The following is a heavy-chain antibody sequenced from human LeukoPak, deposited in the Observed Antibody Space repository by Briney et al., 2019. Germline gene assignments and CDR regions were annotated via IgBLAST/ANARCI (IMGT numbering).Heavy chain of an antibody. CDR2: IYSGGTT. Sequence: GGSLRLSCVASGFTFRSNDMSWVRQAPGKGLEWVSVIYSGGTTYYADSVKGRFTISRDNSKNTLYLQMNSLRAEDTAVYYCARILGIRAFDIWGQGTMVTVSS. J-gene: IGHJ3*02. D-gene: IGHD7-27*01. V-gene: IGHV3-53*01. CDR1: GFTFRSND. CDR3: ARILGIRAFDI.